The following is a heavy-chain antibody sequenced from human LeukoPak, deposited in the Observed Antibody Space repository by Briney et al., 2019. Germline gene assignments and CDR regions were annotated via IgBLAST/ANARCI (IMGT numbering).Heavy chain of an antibody. Sequence: PSETLSLTCIVSGYSIISDYFWGWVRQPPGKGPEWIGSIFHSGSTYYNPSLKSRVTISVDTSKNQFSLKLSSVTAADTAVYYCARIALGELSSDYFDYWGQGTLVTVSS. V-gene: IGHV4-38-2*02. D-gene: IGHD3-16*02. J-gene: IGHJ4*02. CDR2: IFHSGST. CDR3: ARIALGELSSDYFDY. CDR1: GYSIISDYF.